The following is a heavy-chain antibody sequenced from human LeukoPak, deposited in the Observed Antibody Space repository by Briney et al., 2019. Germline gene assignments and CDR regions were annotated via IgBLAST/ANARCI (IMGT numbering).Heavy chain of an antibody. CDR3: ARGRHTMVRGSRVTADRVPRAFDI. Sequence: KPSQTLSLTCTVSGGSISSGDYYWGWIRQPPGKGLEWIAYMYYSGSTHYNPSLKSRVTISVDTSKNQFSLKLSSVTAADTAVYYCARGRHTMVRGSRVTADRVPRAFDIWGQGTMVTVSS. J-gene: IGHJ3*02. D-gene: IGHD3-10*01. CDR2: MYYSGST. V-gene: IGHV4-30-4*01. CDR1: GGSISSGDYY.